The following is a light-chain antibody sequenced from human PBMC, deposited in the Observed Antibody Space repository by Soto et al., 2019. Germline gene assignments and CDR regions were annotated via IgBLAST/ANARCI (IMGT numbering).Light chain of an antibody. CDR1: QSVNNNY. CDR2: GAS. Sequence: IELTQSPVTLSFSPGQGATLSCMASQSVNNNYLAWYQQKPGQGPRLLIYGASSRPTGIPERFSGSGSGTDFTLTISSLEPEDFAVYSCQQYGSSPHTFGGGTKVDIK. CDR3: QQYGSSPHT. J-gene: IGKJ4*01. V-gene: IGKV3-20*01.